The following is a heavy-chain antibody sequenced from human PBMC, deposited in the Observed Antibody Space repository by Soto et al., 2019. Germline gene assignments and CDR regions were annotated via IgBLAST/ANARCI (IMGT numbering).Heavy chain of an antibody. V-gene: IGHV3-21*01. D-gene: IGHD1-1*01. Sequence: TGGSLRLSCVVSGFIFSSFTMTWVRQAPGMGLQYLASISKSSSLIYYADSVRGRFIISRDDSKDSVFLQMYSLRAEDTAMYYCVRGDDRVDWGQGTLVTVSS. CDR2: ISKSSSLI. CDR1: GFIFSSFT. J-gene: IGHJ4*02. CDR3: VRGDDRVD.